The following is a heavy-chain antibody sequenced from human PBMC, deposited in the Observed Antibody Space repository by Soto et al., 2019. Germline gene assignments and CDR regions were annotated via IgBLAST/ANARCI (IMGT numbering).Heavy chain of an antibody. CDR3: ARGRGDYIWGSYRTAKNAFDI. CDR1: GGSFSGYY. Sequence: QVQLQQWGAGLLKPSETLSLTCAVYGGSFSGYYWSWIRQPPGKGLEWIGEINHSGSTNYNPSLKSRVTISVDTSKNQFSLKLSSVTAADTAVYYCARGRGDYIWGSYRTAKNAFDIWGQGTMVTVSS. D-gene: IGHD3-16*02. CDR2: INHSGST. V-gene: IGHV4-34*01. J-gene: IGHJ3*02.